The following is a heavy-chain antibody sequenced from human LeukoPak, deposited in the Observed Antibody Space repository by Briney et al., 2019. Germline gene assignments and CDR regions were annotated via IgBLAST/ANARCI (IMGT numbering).Heavy chain of an antibody. CDR3: ARNYYDSSGYQEATFNY. CDR2: IWYDESNK. Sequence: GGSLRLSCAASGFTFSSYGMHWVRQAPGKGLEWVAVIWYDESNKYYADSVKGRFTISRDNSKNTLFLQMDSLRAEDTAVYYCARNYYDSSGYQEATFNYWGQGTLVTVSS. CDR1: GFTFSSYG. J-gene: IGHJ4*02. D-gene: IGHD3-22*01. V-gene: IGHV3-33*01.